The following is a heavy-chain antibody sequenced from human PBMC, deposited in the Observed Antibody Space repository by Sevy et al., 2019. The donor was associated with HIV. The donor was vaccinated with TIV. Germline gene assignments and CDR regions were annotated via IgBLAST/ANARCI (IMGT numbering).Heavy chain of an antibody. V-gene: IGHV3-49*03. J-gene: IGHJ4*02. CDR3: TRALATADTPEYYFDY. CDR2: IRRNSHEPYGGTT. Sequence: GGSLRLSCTSSGFTFGDYAMSWFRQAPGKGLEWVAFIRRNSHEPYGGTTEYAASVKGRFTISRDDSKSIAYLQMNSLKTMTTAVYYCTRALATADTPEYYFDYWGQGILVTVSS. D-gene: IGHD5-12*01. CDR1: GFTFGDYA.